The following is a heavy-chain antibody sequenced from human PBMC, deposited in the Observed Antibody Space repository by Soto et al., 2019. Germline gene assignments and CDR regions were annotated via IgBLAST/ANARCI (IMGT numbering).Heavy chain of an antibody. CDR3: ARDSAVPAAINWFDP. D-gene: IGHD2-2*01. J-gene: IGHJ5*02. Sequence: GGSLRLSCAASGFTFSSYSMNWVRQAPGKGLEWVSSISSSSSYIDYAGSVKGPFTIPRENAKNSLYLQMNSLRAEDTAVYYCARDSAVPAAINWFDPWGQGTLVTVSS. CDR1: GFTFSSYS. CDR2: ISSSSSYI. V-gene: IGHV3-21*01.